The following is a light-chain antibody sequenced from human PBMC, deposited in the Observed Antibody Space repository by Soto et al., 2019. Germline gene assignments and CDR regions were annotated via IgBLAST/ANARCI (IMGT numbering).Light chain of an antibody. Sequence: DIQMTQSPSTLSVSVGDRVTITCRASQSISNWLAWYQQKPGKAPTLLIYAVSRLESGVPSRFSGSGSGTEFTLTIICLRPDDLATYCCQQYDSYYTFRQGTKLAL. CDR3: QQYDSYYT. CDR2: AVS. J-gene: IGKJ2*01. V-gene: IGKV1-5*01. CDR1: QSISNW.